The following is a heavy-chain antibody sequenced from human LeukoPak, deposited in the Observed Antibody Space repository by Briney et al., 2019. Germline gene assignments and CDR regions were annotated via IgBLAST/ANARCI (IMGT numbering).Heavy chain of an antibody. J-gene: IGHJ2*01. CDR2: ISYNSDTI. CDR3: AKDYCGGDCNSGWYFDL. CDR1: GFTFDDYA. D-gene: IGHD2-21*02. V-gene: IGHV3-9*01. Sequence: GGSLRLSCAASGFTFDDYAMHWVRQAPGKGLEWVSGISYNSDTIAYADSVKGRFTISRDNAKNSLYLQMNSLRAEDTALYYCAKDYCGGDCNSGWYFDLWGRGTLVTVSS.